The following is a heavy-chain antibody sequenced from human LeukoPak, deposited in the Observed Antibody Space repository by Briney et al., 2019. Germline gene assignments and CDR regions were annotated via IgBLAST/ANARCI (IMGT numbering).Heavy chain of an antibody. V-gene: IGHV1-3*03. CDR2: INAGNGNT. CDR3: ARGLPLEHYYDSSGTKGPFDY. D-gene: IGHD3-22*01. CDR1: GYTFTSYA. Sequence: AAVKVSCKASGYTFTSYAMHWVRQAPGQRLEWMGWINAGNGNTKYSQEFQGRVTITRDTSASTAYMELSSLRSEDMAVYYCARGLPLEHYYDSSGTKGPFDYWGQGTLVTVSS. J-gene: IGHJ4*02.